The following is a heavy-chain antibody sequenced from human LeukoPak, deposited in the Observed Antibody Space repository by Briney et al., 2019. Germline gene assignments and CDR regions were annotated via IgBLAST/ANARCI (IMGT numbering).Heavy chain of an antibody. CDR1: GFSFSSYE. J-gene: IGHJ4*02. V-gene: IGHV3-48*03. CDR3: TKLAVASADS. Sequence: GGSLRLSCAASGFSFSSYEMNWVRQAPGKGLEWVSNISPSGSTKYYADSVKGRFTVSRDNARNSLYLQMNSLRAGDTGVYYCTKLAVASADSWGQGTLVTVSS. D-gene: IGHD6-19*01. CDR2: ISPSGSTK.